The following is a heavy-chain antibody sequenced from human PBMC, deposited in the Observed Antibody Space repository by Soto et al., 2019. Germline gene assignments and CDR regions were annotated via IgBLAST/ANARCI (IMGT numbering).Heavy chain of an antibody. CDR2: ISYDGSNK. CDR1: GFTFSSYG. V-gene: IGHV3-30*18. Sequence: LRLSCAASGFTFSSYGMHWVRQAPGKGLEWVAVISYDGSNKYYADSVKGRFTISRDNSKNTLYLQMNSLRAEDTAVYYCAKDRRTYCSGGSCSPFDPWGQGTLVTVSS. J-gene: IGHJ5*02. D-gene: IGHD2-15*01. CDR3: AKDRRTYCSGGSCSPFDP.